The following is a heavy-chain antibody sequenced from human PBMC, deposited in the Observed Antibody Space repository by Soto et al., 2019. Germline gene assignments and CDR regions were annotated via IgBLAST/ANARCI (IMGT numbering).Heavy chain of an antibody. CDR3: ARLSDSSGYYLIFFDY. D-gene: IGHD3-22*01. CDR2: IYPGDSDT. V-gene: IGHV5-51*01. J-gene: IGHJ4*02. Sequence: EVQLVQSGAEVKKPGESLKISCKGSGYSFTSYWIGWVRQMPGKGLEWMGIIYPGDSDTRYSPSFQGQVTISADKSISTAYLQWSSLKASDTAMYYCARLSDSSGYYLIFFDYWGQGTLVTVSS. CDR1: GYSFTSYW.